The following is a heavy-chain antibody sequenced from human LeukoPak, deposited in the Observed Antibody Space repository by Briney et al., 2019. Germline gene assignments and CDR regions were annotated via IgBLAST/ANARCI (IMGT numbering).Heavy chain of an antibody. Sequence: GGSLRLSCAASGFTFSRYSMNWVRQAPGKGLGWVSYIRSNGSPIYYADSVKGRFTISRDDAKNSLYLQMNRLGDEDTAVYYCVRDPDALDYWGPGTLVTVSS. CDR1: GFTFSRYS. J-gene: IGHJ4*02. CDR2: IRSNGSPI. V-gene: IGHV3-48*02. CDR3: VRDPDALDY.